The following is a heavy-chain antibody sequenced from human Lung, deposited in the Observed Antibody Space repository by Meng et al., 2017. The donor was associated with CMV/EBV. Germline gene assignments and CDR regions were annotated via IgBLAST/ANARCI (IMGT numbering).Heavy chain of an antibody. D-gene: IGHD6-13*01. CDR2: VVPLFGTA. CDR3: AKDVPRAGGAGSQFDF. CDR1: GNVFSTFA. V-gene: IGHV1-69*13. J-gene: IGHJ4*02. Sequence: SXXVSCKTSGNVFSTFAVIGLRQAPGEGLEWMGGVVPLFGTANYAQKSQGRVTITADASTTTAYMELRSLKSEDTAIYVCAKDVPRAGGAGSQFDFWGQGNXV.